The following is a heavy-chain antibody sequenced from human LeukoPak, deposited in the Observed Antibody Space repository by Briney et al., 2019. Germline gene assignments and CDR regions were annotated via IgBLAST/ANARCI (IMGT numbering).Heavy chain of an antibody. J-gene: IGHJ4*02. CDR3: AREGGRDSSGLTHFDY. CDR2: IYYSGST. V-gene: IGHV4-30-4*08. D-gene: IGHD6-19*01. Sequence: PSETLSLTCSVPGASISGGTYYWGWIRQPPGKGLEWIGYIYYSGSTYYNPSLKSRVTISVDTSKNQFSLKLSSVTAADTAVYYCAREGGRDSSGLTHFDYWGQGTLVTVSS. CDR1: GASISGGTYY.